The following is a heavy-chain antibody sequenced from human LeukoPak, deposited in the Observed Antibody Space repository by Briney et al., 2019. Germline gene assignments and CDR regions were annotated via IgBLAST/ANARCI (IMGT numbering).Heavy chain of an antibody. CDR1: GFTFSSYW. D-gene: IGHD1-26*01. V-gene: IGHV3-74*01. CDR3: ARERWELLLSPAFDI. J-gene: IGHJ3*02. CDR2: INSDGSST. Sequence: GGSLRLSCAASGFTFSSYWMHWVRQAPGKGLVWVSRINSDGSSTSYADSVKGRFTISRDNAKNTLYLQMNSLRAEDTAVYYCARERWELLLSPAFDIWGQGTMVTVSS.